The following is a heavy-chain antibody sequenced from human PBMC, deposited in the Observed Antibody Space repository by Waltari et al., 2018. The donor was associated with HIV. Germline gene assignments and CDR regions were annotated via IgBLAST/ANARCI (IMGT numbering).Heavy chain of an antibody. CDR2: INEDGNTI. CDR1: GFSISTYW. Sequence: EVQLVESGGGLVQPGGSLRLSCVVSGFSISTYWMHWVRQTPGKGLVWVARINEDGNTIDHAGSVRGRFTISRDSAKNTLFLQMNSLRDEDTAMYYCVKDMFGEYDYWGQGALVTVSS. V-gene: IGHV3-74*01. D-gene: IGHD3-10*02. J-gene: IGHJ4*02. CDR3: VKDMFGEYDY.